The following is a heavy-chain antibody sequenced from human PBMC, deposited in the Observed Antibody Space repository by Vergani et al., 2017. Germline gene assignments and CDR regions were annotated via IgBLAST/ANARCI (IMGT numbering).Heavy chain of an antibody. Sequence: QVQLQESGPGLVKPSQTLSLTCTVSGGSISSGGYYWSWIRQHPGKGLEWIGYIYYSGSTYYNPSLKSRVTISVDTSKNQFSLKLSSVTAADTAVYYCARDLIWFGEGGYAFDFWGQGTMVTVSS. CDR3: ARDLIWFGEGGYAFDF. V-gene: IGHV4-31*03. D-gene: IGHD3-10*01. CDR2: IYYSGST. CDR1: GGSISSGGYY. J-gene: IGHJ3*01.